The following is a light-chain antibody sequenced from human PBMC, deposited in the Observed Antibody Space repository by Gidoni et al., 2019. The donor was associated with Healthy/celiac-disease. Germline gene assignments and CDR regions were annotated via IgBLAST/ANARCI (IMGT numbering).Light chain of an antibody. V-gene: IGKV1-5*03. Sequence: DIQITPSPSTLSASVGDRVTLTFRASQSISSWLAWYQQKPGKDPKLLIYKASSLESGVPSMFSGSGSGTEFTLTISSLQPDDFETYYCQQYNXXWTFGQGTKVEX. CDR1: QSISSW. J-gene: IGKJ1*01. CDR2: KAS. CDR3: QQYNXXWT.